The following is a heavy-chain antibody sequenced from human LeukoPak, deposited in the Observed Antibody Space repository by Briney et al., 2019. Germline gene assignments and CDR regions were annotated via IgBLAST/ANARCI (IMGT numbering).Heavy chain of an antibody. CDR3: ARELKPRIMITFGGVSGWFDP. D-gene: IGHD3-16*01. V-gene: IGHV1-69*13. CDR1: GGTFSSSA. J-gene: IGHJ5*02. Sequence: GASVKVSCKASGGTFSSSAISWVRQAPGQGLEWMGGINTIFGTAKYAQKFQGRVTITADESTSTAYMELSSLRSEDTAVYYCARELKPRIMITFGGVSGWFDPWGQGTLVTVSS. CDR2: INTIFGTA.